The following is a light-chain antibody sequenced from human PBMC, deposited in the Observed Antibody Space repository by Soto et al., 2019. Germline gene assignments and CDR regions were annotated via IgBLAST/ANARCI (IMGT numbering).Light chain of an antibody. V-gene: IGKV1-12*01. CDR3: HQASSFPLS. CDR2: KAS. J-gene: IGKJ4*01. Sequence: DIQMTQSPSSLSTSVGDRVTITCRASQGISTFLNWYQQKPGRAPNLLIYKASTLQTGVPSRFSGSGSGTDFTLTITNLQPEDFATYYCHQASSFPLSFGGGTKVEIK. CDR1: QGISTF.